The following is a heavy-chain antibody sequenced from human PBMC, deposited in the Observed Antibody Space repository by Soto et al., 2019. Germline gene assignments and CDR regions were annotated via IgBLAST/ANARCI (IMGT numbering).Heavy chain of an antibody. CDR2: ISSSSSYT. CDR3: AREMGGLGYCSSTSCYAYYYYGMDV. J-gene: IGHJ6*02. D-gene: IGHD2-2*01. Sequence: GGSLRLSCAASGFTFSDYYMSWIRQAPGKGLEWVSYISSSSSYTNYADSVKGRFTISRDNAKNSLYLQMNSLRAEDTAVYYCAREMGGLGYCSSTSCYAYYYYGMDVWGQGTTVTVSS. V-gene: IGHV3-11*06. CDR1: GFTFSDYY.